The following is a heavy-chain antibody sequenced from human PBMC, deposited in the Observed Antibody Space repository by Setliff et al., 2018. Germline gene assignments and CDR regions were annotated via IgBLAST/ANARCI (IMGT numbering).Heavy chain of an antibody. V-gene: IGHV4-61*02. CDR2: IYTSGST. CDR1: GGSISSGSYY. J-gene: IGHJ4*02. D-gene: IGHD3-10*01. CDR3: ARDGDYYGSGSYYKY. Sequence: ASETLSLTCTVSGGSISSGSYYWSWIRQPAGKGLEWIGRIYTSGSTNYNPSLKSRVTISVDTSKNQFSLKLSSVTAADTAVYYCARDGDYYGSGSYYKYWGQGTLVTVSS.